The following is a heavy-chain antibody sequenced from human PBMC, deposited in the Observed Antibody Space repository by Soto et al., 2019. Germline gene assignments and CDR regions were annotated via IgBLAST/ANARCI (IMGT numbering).Heavy chain of an antibody. CDR2: ISSSGRTI. CDR1: GFTFSDYY. J-gene: IGHJ4*02. CDR3: ARDLAEMATTTFDY. Sequence: QVQLVESGGGLVKPGGSLRLSCAASGFTFSDYYMSWIRQAPGKGLEWVSYISSSGRTIYYADSVKGRFTISRDNAKNSLYLQMTSLRAEDTTVYYCARDLAEMATTTFDYWGQGTLVTVSS. D-gene: IGHD1-1*01. V-gene: IGHV3-11*01.